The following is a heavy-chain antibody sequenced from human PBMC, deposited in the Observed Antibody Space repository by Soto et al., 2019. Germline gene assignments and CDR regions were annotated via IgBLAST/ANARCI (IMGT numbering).Heavy chain of an antibody. J-gene: IGHJ6*03. CDR2: FDPEDGET. Sequence: ASVKVSCKVSGYTLTELSMHWVRQAPGKGLEWMGGFDPEDGETIYAQKFQGRVTMTEDTSTDTAYMELSSLRSEDTAVYYCATLLLNRGSGVPSYYYYMDVWGKGTTVTVSS. D-gene: IGHD3-10*01. V-gene: IGHV1-24*01. CDR1: GYTLTELS. CDR3: ATLLLNRGSGVPSYYYYMDV.